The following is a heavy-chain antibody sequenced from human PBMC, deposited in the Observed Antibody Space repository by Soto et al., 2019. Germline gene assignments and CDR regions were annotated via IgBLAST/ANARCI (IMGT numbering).Heavy chain of an antibody. Sequence: QVLLQESGPRLVKPSQTLSLTCSVSGGSISSGDYYWSWIRQPPGKGLERIGDVYYSGSTYYNPSLKSRVTISVDTSKNQFSLNLSSVTAADTAVDYGARKWFGQPYVDYWGQGTLVSVSS. CDR2: VYYSGST. CDR3: ARKWFGQPYVDY. CDR1: GGSISSGDYY. V-gene: IGHV4-30-4*01. D-gene: IGHD3-10*01. J-gene: IGHJ4*02.